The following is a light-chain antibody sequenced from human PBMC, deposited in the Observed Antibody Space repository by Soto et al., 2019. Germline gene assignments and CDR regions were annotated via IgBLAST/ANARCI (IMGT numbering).Light chain of an antibody. CDR2: KAS. V-gene: IGKV1-5*03. J-gene: IGKJ4*01. Sequence: DIQMTQSPSTLSASVGDRVTITCRASESIRSWLAWYQQKPGKAPKLLIYKASSLESGVPSRFSGSGSGTEFTLTISSLQPDDFATYYCQQYNSYSLTFGGGTKVEIK. CDR1: ESIRSW. CDR3: QQYNSYSLT.